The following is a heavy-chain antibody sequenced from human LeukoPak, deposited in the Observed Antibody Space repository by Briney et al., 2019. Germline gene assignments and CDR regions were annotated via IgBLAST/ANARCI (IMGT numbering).Heavy chain of an antibody. CDR1: GYTFTSYF. J-gene: IGHJ4*02. D-gene: IGHD6-13*01. CDR2: INPSGRTT. CDR3: ARGESSTKFGY. V-gene: IGHV1-46*01. Sequence: ASVTVSCKASGYTFTSYFIHWVRQAPGQGLEWMGIINPSGRTTSYAQKFQGRVTMTRDTSTSTVYMELSSLRSEDTAVYYCARGESSTKFGYWGQGTLVTVCS.